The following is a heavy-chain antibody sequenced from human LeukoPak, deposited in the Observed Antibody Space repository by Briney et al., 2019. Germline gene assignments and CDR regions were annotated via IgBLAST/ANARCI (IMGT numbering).Heavy chain of an antibody. CDR1: GFTFTNYN. V-gene: IGHV3-30*18. CDR2: ISYDGSNK. D-gene: IGHD2-8*01. Sequence: SGGSLRLSCAASGFTFTNYNMNWVRQAPGKGLEWVAVISYDGSNKYYADSVKGRFTISRDNSKNTLYLQMNSLRAEDTAVYYCAKEDPKNGWFDYWGQGTLVTVSS. CDR3: AKEDPKNGWFDY. J-gene: IGHJ4*02.